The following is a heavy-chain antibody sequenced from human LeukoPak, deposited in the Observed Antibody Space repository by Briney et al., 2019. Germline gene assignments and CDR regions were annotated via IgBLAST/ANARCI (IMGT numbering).Heavy chain of an antibody. D-gene: IGHD3-3*01. Sequence: TSETLSLTCTVSGGSVSSSSHYWGWIRQPPGKGLEWIGTIYYSGSTTYNPSLESRVTISLDTSKNHFSLKLRSVAAADTAVYYCAGTRIFINGFDYWGQGSLVTVSS. CDR2: IYYSGST. J-gene: IGHJ4*02. V-gene: IGHV4-39*02. CDR3: AGTRIFINGFDY. CDR1: GGSVSSSSHY.